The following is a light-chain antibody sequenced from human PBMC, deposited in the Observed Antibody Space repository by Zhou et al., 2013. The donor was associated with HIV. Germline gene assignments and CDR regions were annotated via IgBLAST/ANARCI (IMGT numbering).Light chain of an antibody. CDR3: QQYGKFFT. CDR2: QAS. J-gene: IGKJ3*01. Sequence: IRITQSPSSLSASTGDRVTITCRASQSISTWLAWFQQKPGKAPKLLIYQASTLHGGVPSRFSGSGSGTDFTLTITSLQADDFATYFCQQYGKFFTFGPGTTVD. V-gene: IGKV1-5*03. CDR1: QSISTW.